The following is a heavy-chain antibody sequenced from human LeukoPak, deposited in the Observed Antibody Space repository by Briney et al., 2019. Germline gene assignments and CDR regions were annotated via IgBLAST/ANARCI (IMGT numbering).Heavy chain of an antibody. CDR3: AKARGSGNSIYFDH. CDR2: LSDSGITT. CDR1: GFTFSNYA. Sequence: PGGSLRLSCATSGFTFSNYAMSWVRQAPGKGLEWVSALSDSGITTYYADSVKGRFTISRDNSKNTLFLQMNSLRVEDTALCFCAKARGSGNSIYFDHWGQGTLVTVSS. J-gene: IGHJ4*02. V-gene: IGHV3-23*01. D-gene: IGHD3-3*01.